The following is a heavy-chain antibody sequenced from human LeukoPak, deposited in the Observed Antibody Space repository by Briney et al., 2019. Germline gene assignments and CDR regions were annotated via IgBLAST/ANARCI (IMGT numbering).Heavy chain of an antibody. CDR1: VDSVSNSHFY. J-gene: IGHJ3*01. V-gene: IGHV4-39*01. D-gene: IGHD1-14*01. CDR3: ARRRSHPDSAFDF. Sequence: SETLSLTCSVSVDSVSNSHFYWAWIRQLPGKGLEWIGSVYYIETTYYNSSLKSRVTISVDASKNQFSLSLNSVTAADTAVYYCARRRSHPDSAFDFWGQGTMVTVSS. CDR2: VYYIETT.